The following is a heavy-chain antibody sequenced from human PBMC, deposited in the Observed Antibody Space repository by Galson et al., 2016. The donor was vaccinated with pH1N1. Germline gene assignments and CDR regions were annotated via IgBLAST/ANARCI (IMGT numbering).Heavy chain of an antibody. CDR3: ARQNDYGDYRGDAFDI. Sequence: QSGAEVKKPGESLKISCKGSGYRFPSSWIGWVRQMPGKGLEWMGIIYLGGSLIRYRPSFQGQVTISADKSVNIVYLEWVGLKASDTAMYYCARQNDYGDYRGDAFDIWGQGTMVT. CDR2: IYLGGSLI. D-gene: IGHD4-17*01. V-gene: IGHV5-51*01. J-gene: IGHJ3*02. CDR1: GYRFPSSW.